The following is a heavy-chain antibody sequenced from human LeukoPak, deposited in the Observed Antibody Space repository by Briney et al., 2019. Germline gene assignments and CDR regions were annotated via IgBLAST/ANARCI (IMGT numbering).Heavy chain of an antibody. CDR1: GFTFSSYW. Sequence: GSLRLSCAASGFTFSSYWMSWVRQAPGKGLEWVANIKQDGSEKYYVDSVKGRFTISRDNAKNSLYLQMNSLRAEDTAVYYCASHSSGWSRFDYWGQGTLVTVSS. CDR2: IKQDGSEK. J-gene: IGHJ4*02. CDR3: ASHSSGWSRFDY. V-gene: IGHV3-7*01. D-gene: IGHD6-19*01.